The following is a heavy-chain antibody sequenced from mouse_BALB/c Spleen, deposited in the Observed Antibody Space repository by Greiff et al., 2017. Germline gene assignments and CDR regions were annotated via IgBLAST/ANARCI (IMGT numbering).Heavy chain of an antibody. CDR3: ARGASDY. CDR2: IDPYYGGT. V-gene: IGHV1S45*01. J-gene: IGHJ2*01. Sequence: VQLQQSGAELVRPGVSVKISCKGSGYTFTDYAMHWVKQSNGKSLEWIGNIDPYYGGTSYNQKFKGKATLTVDKSSSTAYMQLKSLTSEDSAVYYCARGASDYWGQGTTLTVSS. CDR1: GYTFTDYA.